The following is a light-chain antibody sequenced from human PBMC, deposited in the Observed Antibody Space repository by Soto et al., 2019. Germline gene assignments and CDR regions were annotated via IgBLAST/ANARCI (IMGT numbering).Light chain of an antibody. CDR2: RAS. CDR3: QQYGCSPPYT. CDR1: QSVSSIY. V-gene: IGKV3-20*01. J-gene: IGKJ2*01. Sequence: EIVLTQSPGTLSLSPGERATLSCRASQSVSSIYLAWYQQKPGQAPRLLIYRASSRATGIPDRFSGSGSGTDFTLTISRLEPEDFAVYYCQQYGCSPPYTFGQGTKLEIK.